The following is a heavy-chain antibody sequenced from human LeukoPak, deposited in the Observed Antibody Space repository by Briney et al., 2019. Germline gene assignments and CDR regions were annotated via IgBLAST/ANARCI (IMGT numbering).Heavy chain of an antibody. Sequence: SETLSLTCAVSGGSISSGGYSWSWIRQPPGKGLEWIGYIYYSGSTYYNPSLKSRATISVDTSKNQFSLKLSSVTAADTAVYYCARTPIYYFDNSGYYNWGQGTLVTVSS. V-gene: IGHV4-30-4*07. J-gene: IGHJ4*02. CDR1: GGSISSGGYS. CDR3: ARTPIYYFDNSGYYN. CDR2: IYYSGST. D-gene: IGHD3-22*01.